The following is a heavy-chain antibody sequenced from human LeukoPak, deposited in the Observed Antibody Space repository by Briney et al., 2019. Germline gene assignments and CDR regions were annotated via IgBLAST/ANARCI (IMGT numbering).Heavy chain of an antibody. CDR2: ISGSGDYT. V-gene: IGHV3-23*01. J-gene: IGHJ4*02. CDR1: RFTLSNYG. Sequence: GGSLRLSCAGSRFTLSNYGFSSYVMSWVRQAPGKGLEWVSGISGSGDYTSYADSVKGRFTISRDNSKNTLYLQMNSLRAEDTAVYYCARVSPNTVTTLQYFDYWGQGTLVTVSS. CDR3: ARVSPNTVTTLQYFDY. D-gene: IGHD4-17*01.